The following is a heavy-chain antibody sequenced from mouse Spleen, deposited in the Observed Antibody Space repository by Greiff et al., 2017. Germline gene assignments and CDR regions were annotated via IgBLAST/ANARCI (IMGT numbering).Heavy chain of an antibody. Sequence: EVMLVESGGGLVKPGGSLKLSCAASGFTFSSYAMSWVRQTPEKRLEWVATISSGGSYTYYPDSVKGRFTISRDNAKNTLYLQMSSLRSEDTAMYYCARPLTTAYYFDYWGQGTTLTVPS. D-gene: IGHD1-2*01. V-gene: IGHV5-9-1*01. J-gene: IGHJ2*01. CDR3: ARPLTTAYYFDY. CDR1: GFTFSSYA. CDR2: ISSGGSYT.